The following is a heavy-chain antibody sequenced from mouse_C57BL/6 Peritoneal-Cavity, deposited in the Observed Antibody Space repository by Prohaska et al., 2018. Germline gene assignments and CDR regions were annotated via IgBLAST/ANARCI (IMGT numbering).Heavy chain of an antibody. CDR2: ISPCSSYT. D-gene: IGHD1-1*01. V-gene: IGHV1-4*01. CDR3: ARSDITTVVADY. J-gene: IGHJ2*01. CDR1: GYTFTSYT. Sequence: MSCKASGYTFTSYTMHWVKQRPGQGREWIGYISPCSSYTKYNQKFKDTATLTADKSSSTAYMQLSSLTSEDSAVYYCARSDITTVVADYWGQGTTLTVSS.